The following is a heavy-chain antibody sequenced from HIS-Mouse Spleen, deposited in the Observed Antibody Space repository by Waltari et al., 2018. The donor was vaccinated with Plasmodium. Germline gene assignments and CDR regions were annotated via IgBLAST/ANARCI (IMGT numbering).Heavy chain of an antibody. J-gene: IGHJ1*01. Sequence: QVQLVQSGAEVKKPGASVKVSCKASGYTFTGYYMHWVRQAHGQGLEWRGWINPNSGGTNDAQKFQGRVTMTRDTSISTAYMELSRLRSDDTAVYYCARVLGYKAAAGTFVEYFQHWGQGTLVTVSS. V-gene: IGHV1-2*02. D-gene: IGHD6-13*01. CDR1: GYTFTGYY. CDR2: INPNSGGT. CDR3: ARVLGYKAAAGTFVEYFQH.